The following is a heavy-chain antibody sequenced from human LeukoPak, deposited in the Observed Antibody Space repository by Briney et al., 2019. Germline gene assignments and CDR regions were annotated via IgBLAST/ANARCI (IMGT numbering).Heavy chain of an antibody. V-gene: IGHV1-69*13. D-gene: IGHD2-15*01. CDR1: GGTFSGYA. J-gene: IGHJ6*02. Sequence: AASVKVSCTASGGTFSGYAISWVRQAPGQGLEWMGGIIPIFGTANYAQKFQGRVTITADESTSTAYMELSSLRSEDTAVYYCARGPDCSGGSCYYYYGMDVWGQGTTVTVSS. CDR2: IIPIFGTA. CDR3: ARGPDCSGGSCYYYYGMDV.